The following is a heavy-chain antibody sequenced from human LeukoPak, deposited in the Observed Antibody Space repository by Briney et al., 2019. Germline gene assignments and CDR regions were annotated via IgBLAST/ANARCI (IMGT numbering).Heavy chain of an antibody. CDR3: ARDGIIMVRGVTAFDY. V-gene: IGHV3-7*01. D-gene: IGHD3-10*01. CDR1: GFTFSTYW. Sequence: GGSLRLSCAASGFTFSTYWMTWVRQALGKGLEWVAHIKQDGSEEYYVDSVKGRFTISRDNAKNSLFLQMNSLRAEDTAVYYCARDGIIMVRGVTAFDYWGRGTLVTVSS. J-gene: IGHJ4*02. CDR2: IKQDGSEE.